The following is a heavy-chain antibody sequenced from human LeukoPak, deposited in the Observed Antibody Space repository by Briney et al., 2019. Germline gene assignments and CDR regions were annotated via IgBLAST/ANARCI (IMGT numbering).Heavy chain of an antibody. D-gene: IGHD2-15*01. CDR3: ARGLVVASTILY. J-gene: IGHJ4*02. Sequence: SETLSLTCSVSGGSISGSSYYWGWIRQPPGKGLEWIGSIYYSGSTFYNPSLKSRVTISVDTSKNQFSLKLSSATAADTAVYYCARGLVVASTILYWGQGTLVTVSS. V-gene: IGHV4-39*07. CDR2: IYYSGST. CDR1: GGSISGSSYY.